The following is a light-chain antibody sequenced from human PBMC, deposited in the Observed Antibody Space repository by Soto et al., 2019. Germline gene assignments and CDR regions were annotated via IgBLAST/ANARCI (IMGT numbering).Light chain of an antibody. Sequence: DIQMTQSPSSLSASVGDRVTITCRASQSISSYLNWYQQKPGKAPKLLIYAASSLQSGVPSRFSGHGSGTDFTLTISSLQPEDFATYYCQQSYSTAWTFGQGTKVEIK. J-gene: IGKJ1*01. V-gene: IGKV1-39*01. CDR2: AAS. CDR1: QSISSY. CDR3: QQSYSTAWT.